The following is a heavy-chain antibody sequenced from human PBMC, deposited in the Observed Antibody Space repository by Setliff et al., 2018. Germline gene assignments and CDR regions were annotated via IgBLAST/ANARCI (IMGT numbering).Heavy chain of an antibody. CDR2: IIPIFGTA. Sequence: SVKVSCKASGYTFSGYYMHWVRQAPGQGLEWMGGIIPIFGTANYAQKFQGRATITADESTSTAYMELSSLRSEDTAVYYCATGGTYGSGSSYDYWGQGTLVTVSS. D-gene: IGHD3-10*01. CDR3: ATGGTYGSGSSYDY. CDR1: GYTFSGYY. V-gene: IGHV1-69*13. J-gene: IGHJ4*02.